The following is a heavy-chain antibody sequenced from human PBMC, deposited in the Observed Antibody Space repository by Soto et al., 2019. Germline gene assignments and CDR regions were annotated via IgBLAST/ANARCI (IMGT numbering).Heavy chain of an antibody. Sequence: QVQLVQSGAEVKKPGASVKVSCKASGYTFTGYYMHWVRQAPGQGLEWMGWINPNSGGTNYAQKFQGRVTITADESTSTAYMELSSLRSEDTAVYYCARDRDIVVVVAATLGYYYYGMDVWGQGTTVTVSS. V-gene: IGHV1-2*02. J-gene: IGHJ6*02. CDR3: ARDRDIVVVVAATLGYYYYGMDV. CDR1: GYTFTGYY. CDR2: INPNSGGT. D-gene: IGHD2-15*01.